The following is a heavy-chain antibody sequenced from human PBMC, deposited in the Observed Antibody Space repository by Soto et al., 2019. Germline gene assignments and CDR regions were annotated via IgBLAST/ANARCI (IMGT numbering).Heavy chain of an antibody. Sequence: LSLTCTVSGGSTSSDNYWSWIRQPPGKGLEWIGHIYYSGNTDYNPSLKSRLAISIDTSKNQFSLKLSSVTAADTAVYFCAREGGESSDGLYYFDSWGQGSLVTV. CDR1: GGSTSSDNY. CDR3: AREGGESSDGLYYFDS. D-gene: IGHD3-16*01. V-gene: IGHV4-30-4*01. J-gene: IGHJ4*02. CDR2: IYYSGNT.